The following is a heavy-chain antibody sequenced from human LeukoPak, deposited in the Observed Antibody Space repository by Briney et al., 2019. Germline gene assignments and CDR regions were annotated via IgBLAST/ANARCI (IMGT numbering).Heavy chain of an antibody. CDR1: GFTFSSYG. CDR2: ISYDGSNK. D-gene: IGHD3-22*01. V-gene: IGHV3-30*03. J-gene: IGHJ4*02. CDR3: AAQYYYDSSGAYYFDY. Sequence: GGSLRLSCAAPGFTFSSYGMHWVRQAPGKGLEWVAVISYDGSNKYYADSVKGRFTISRDNSKNTLYLQMNSLRAEDTAVYYCAAQYYYDSSGAYYFDYWGQGTLVTVSS.